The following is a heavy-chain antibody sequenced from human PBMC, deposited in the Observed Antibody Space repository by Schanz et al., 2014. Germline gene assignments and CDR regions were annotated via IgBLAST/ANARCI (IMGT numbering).Heavy chain of an antibody. J-gene: IGHJ6*02. CDR3: YGMDV. CDR1: GGSISSSNHY. CDR2: IFFRGST. V-gene: IGHV4-39*07. Sequence: QLQLQESGPGLVKPSETLSLTCTVSGGSISSSNHYWGWIRQPPGKGLEWIGYIFFRGSTYYNPSLKSRVTISIDTSKNQFSLRLTSVTAADTAVYYCYGMDVWGQGTTVTVSS.